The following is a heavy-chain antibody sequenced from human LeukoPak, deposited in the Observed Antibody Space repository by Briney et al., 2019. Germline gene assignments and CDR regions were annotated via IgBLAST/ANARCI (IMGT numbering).Heavy chain of an antibody. J-gene: IGHJ3*02. CDR2: IIPIFGTA. V-gene: IGHV1-69*13. CDR3: ARVRITTVFGDAFDI. Sequence: SVKVSCKASGGTFSSYAISWVRQAPGQGLEWMGGIIPIFGTANYAQKFQGRVTITANESTSTAYMELSSLRSEDTAVYYCARVRITTVFGDAFDIWGQGTMVTVSS. CDR1: GGTFSSYA. D-gene: IGHD3-3*01.